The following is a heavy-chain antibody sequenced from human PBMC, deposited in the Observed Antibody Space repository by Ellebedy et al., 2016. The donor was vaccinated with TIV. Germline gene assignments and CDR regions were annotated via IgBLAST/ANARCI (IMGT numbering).Heavy chain of an antibody. CDR3: ARRTGHYYALDV. V-gene: IGHV4-59*01. CDR1: GGSISSYY. Sequence: MPGGSLRLSCSVSGGSISSYYWSWIRQPPGKELEWIGYTHYSGSTKYNPSLRSRVTISVDTSKNQFSLKLNSVTAADTAVYYCARRTGHYYALDVWGQGTTVTVSS. J-gene: IGHJ6*02. CDR2: THYSGST.